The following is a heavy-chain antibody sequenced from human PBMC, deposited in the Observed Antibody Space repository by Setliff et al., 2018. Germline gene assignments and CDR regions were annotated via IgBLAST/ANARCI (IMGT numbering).Heavy chain of an antibody. CDR3: ARQGCGTTSCHSIDY. CDR2: IYPGDSSV. V-gene: IGHV5-51*01. CDR1: GYDFSKYW. Sequence: GESLKISCKGSGYDFSKYWIAWVRQVPGKVLEFMGIIYPGDSSVTYSPSFQGQVTISVDKAINTAYLQWTSLKVSDTAMHFCARQGCGTTSCHSIDYWGQGTLVTVSS. D-gene: IGHD2-2*01. J-gene: IGHJ4*01.